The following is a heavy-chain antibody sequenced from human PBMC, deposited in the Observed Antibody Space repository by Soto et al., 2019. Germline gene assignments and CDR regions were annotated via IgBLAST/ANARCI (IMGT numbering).Heavy chain of an antibody. CDR2: IDPGSGNP. D-gene: IGHD2-8*01. V-gene: IGHV1-3*01. CDR3: TRDLNGGNPFDC. Sequence: QVPLVQSGAEVKKPGASVRVSCKASGYTLTNYAIHWVRQAAGQRLEWLAWIDPGSGNPTYSQKFQGRITLSRDNSASTFYMDLSSVTSEDTAVYFCTRDLNGGNPFDCWGQGILVTVSS. J-gene: IGHJ4*02. CDR1: GYTLTNYA.